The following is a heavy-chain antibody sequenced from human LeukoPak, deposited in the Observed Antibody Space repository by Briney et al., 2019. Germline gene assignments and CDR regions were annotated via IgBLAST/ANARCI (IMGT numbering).Heavy chain of an antibody. D-gene: IGHD3-3*01. Sequence: SETLSLTCAVYGGSFSGYYWSWIRQPPGKGLEWIGSIYYSGTTYYNPSLKSRVTISVDTSKIQFSLKLSSVAATDTAVYFCARLRFDFWSGYTHPYFDYWGQGTLVTVSS. J-gene: IGHJ4*02. V-gene: IGHV4-34*01. CDR1: GGSFSGYY. CDR3: ARLRFDFWSGYTHPYFDY. CDR2: IYYSGTT.